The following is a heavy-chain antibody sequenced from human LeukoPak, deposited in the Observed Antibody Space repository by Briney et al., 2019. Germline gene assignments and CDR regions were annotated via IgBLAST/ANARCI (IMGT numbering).Heavy chain of an antibody. CDR2: ISGSAYST. CDR1: GFTFSSYA. D-gene: IGHD5-12*01. Sequence: QSGGSLRLSCAASGFTFSSYAMSWVRQAPGKGLEWVSGISGSAYSTYYADSVQGRFTISRDNSKNTLYLQMNSLRAEDTAVYYCAKEAGYSGYDYPDYWGQGTLVTASS. J-gene: IGHJ4*02. V-gene: IGHV3-23*01. CDR3: AKEAGYSGYDYPDY.